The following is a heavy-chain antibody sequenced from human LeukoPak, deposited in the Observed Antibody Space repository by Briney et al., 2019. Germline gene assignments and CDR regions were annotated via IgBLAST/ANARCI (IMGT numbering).Heavy chain of an antibody. V-gene: IGHV3-23*01. D-gene: IGHD6-19*01. CDR1: GFTFSSYA. CDR2: ISGSGGST. J-gene: IGHJ5*02. CDR3: AKDTASSGWYP. Sequence: GGSLRLSCAASGFTFSSYAMSWVRQPPGKGLVWVSAISGSGGSTYYADSVKGRFTISRDNSKNTLYLQMNSLRAEDTAVYYCAKDTASSGWYPWGQGTLVTVSS.